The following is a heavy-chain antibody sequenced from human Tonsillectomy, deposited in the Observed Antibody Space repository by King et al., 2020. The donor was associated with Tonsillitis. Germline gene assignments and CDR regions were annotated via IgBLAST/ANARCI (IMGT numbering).Heavy chain of an antibody. V-gene: IGHV3-30*18. D-gene: IGHD3-10*01. Sequence: ELVESGGGVVQPGGSLRLSCAASGFTFSSYGMHWVRQAPGKGLEWVAVISYDGSNKYYADSVKGRFTISRDNSKNTLYLQMNSLRAEDTAVYYCAKESSWLWFGEPFDYWGQGTLVTVSS. CDR3: AKESSWLWFGEPFDY. CDR1: GFTFSSYG. J-gene: IGHJ4*02. CDR2: ISYDGSNK.